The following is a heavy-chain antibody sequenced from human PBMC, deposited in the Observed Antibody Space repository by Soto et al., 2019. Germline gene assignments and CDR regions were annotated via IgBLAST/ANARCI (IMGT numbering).Heavy chain of an antibody. Sequence: PGGSLRLSFAASGFTFSSYEMNWVRQAPGKGLEWVSYISSSGSTIYYADSVKGRFTISRDNAKNSLYMQMNSLRAEDTAVYYCXSQRITIFGVVDAAFDIWGQGTMVTVSS. CDR3: XSQRITIFGVVDAAFDI. V-gene: IGHV3-48*03. D-gene: IGHD3-3*01. J-gene: IGHJ3*02. CDR2: ISSSGSTI. CDR1: GFTFSSYE.